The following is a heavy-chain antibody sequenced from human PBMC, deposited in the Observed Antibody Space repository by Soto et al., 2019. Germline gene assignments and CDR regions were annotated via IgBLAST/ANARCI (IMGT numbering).Heavy chain of an antibody. Sequence: QVQLVQSGAEVKKPGASVKVSCKASGYTFTSYAMHWVRQAPGQRLEWMGWINAGNGNTKYSQKFQGRVTITRDTTESTAYMELSSLRSEDTAVYYCARVGVSGYYYYYYGMDVWGQGTTVTVSS. V-gene: IGHV1-3*01. CDR2: INAGNGNT. CDR3: ARVGVSGYYYYYYGMDV. D-gene: IGHD3-3*01. CDR1: GYTFTSYA. J-gene: IGHJ6*02.